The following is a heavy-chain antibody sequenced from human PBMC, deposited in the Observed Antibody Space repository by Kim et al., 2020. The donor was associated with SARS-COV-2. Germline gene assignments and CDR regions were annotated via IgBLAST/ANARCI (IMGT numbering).Heavy chain of an antibody. Sequence: ASVKVSCKASGYTFTSYAMHWVRQAPGQRLEWMGWINAGNGNTKYSQKFQGRVTITRNTSASTAYMELSSLRSEDTAVYYCARSYDYYDSSGYLNWFDPWGQGTLVTVSS. J-gene: IGHJ5*02. V-gene: IGHV1-3*01. CDR1: GYTFTSYA. CDR2: INAGNGNT. D-gene: IGHD3-22*01. CDR3: ARSYDYYDSSGYLNWFDP.